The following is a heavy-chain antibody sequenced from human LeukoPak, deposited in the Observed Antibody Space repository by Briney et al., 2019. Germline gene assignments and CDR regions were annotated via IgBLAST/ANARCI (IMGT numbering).Heavy chain of an antibody. J-gene: IGHJ3*02. CDR2: MYYSGSP. D-gene: IGHD4-17*01. V-gene: IGHV4-59*01. Sequence: SETLSLTCTVSGGSISSYYWSWIRQPPGKGLEWIGYMYYSGSPNYNPSLKSRVTTSVDPSKNQFSLKLSSVTAADTAVYYCAREPTVTNAFDIWGQGTMVTVSS. CDR3: AREPTVTNAFDI. CDR1: GGSISSYY.